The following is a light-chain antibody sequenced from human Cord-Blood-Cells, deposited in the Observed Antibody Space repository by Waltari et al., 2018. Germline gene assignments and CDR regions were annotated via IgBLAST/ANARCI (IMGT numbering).Light chain of an antibody. CDR1: QSVSSN. CDR2: GAS. V-gene: IGKV3-15*01. Sequence: EIVMTQSPSTLSVSLVERFTISCRASQSVSSNLAWYQQKPGQAPRLLIYGASTRATGIPARFSGSGSGTEFTLTISSLQSEDFAVYYCQQYNNWPLTFGGGTKVEIK. CDR3: QQYNNWPLT. J-gene: IGKJ4*01.